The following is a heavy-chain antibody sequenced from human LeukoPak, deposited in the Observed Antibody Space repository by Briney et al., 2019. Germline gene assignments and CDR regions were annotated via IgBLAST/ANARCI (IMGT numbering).Heavy chain of an antibody. CDR2: ISGSGTKT. D-gene: IGHD3-22*01. CDR1: GFTFSNYG. CDR3: PTYYYENSGYRRYLDS. J-gene: IGHJ4*02. Sequence: PGGSLRLSCVVSGFTFSNYGMSWVRQAPGRGLEWVSAISGSGTKTYYADSVKGRFTISRDNSKSTLYLQMSGLRVEDTAVYYCPTYYYENSGYRRYLDSWGQGTLVAVSS. V-gene: IGHV3-23*01.